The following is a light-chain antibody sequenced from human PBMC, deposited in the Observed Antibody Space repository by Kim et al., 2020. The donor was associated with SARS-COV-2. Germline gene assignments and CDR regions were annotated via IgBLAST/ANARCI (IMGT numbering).Light chain of an antibody. V-gene: IGKV4-1*01. CDR3: QQYYGSPPYT. CDR2: WAS. CDR1: QGVLYSSNNKNY. Sequence: DIVMTQSPDSLAVSLGERATINCKSSQGVLYSSNNKNYLAWYQQKPGQPPKLLIYWASTREPGVPDRFSGSGSGTDFTLTISSLQAEDGAVYYCQQYYGSPPYTFGQGTKLEI. J-gene: IGKJ2*01.